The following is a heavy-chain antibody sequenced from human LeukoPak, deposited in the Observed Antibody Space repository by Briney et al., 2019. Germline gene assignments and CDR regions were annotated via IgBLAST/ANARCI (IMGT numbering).Heavy chain of an antibody. CDR1: GYTFSDYF. J-gene: IGHJ4*02. V-gene: IGHV1-2*06. Sequence: GASVKVSCKASGYTFSDYFIHWVRQAPGRGLEWMGRINPYSGGAYYEANFQGRVTMTRDKSISTAYMEVNSLRTDDTAVYYCSRDLSSTSNWELDSWGQGTLVTVSS. CDR3: SRDLSSTSNWELDS. CDR2: INPYSGGA. D-gene: IGHD7-27*01.